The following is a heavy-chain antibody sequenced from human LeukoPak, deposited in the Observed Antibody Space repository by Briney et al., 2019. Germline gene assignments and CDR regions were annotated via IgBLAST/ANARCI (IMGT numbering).Heavy chain of an antibody. D-gene: IGHD6-13*01. J-gene: IGHJ4*02. CDR2: INHSGST. CDR3: ALLVPAAMTPFEGIAAAGNVVDY. CDR1: GGSFSGYY. V-gene: IGHV4-34*01. Sequence: SETLSLTCAVYGGSFSGYYWSWIRQPPGKGLEGIGEINHSGSTNYNPSLKSRVTISVDTSKNQFSLKLSSVTAADTAVYYCALLVPAAMTPFEGIAAAGNVVDYWGQGTLVTVSS.